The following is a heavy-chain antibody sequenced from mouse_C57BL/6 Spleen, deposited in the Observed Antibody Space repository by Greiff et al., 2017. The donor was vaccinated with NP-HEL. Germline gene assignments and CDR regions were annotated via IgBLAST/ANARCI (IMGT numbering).Heavy chain of an antibody. CDR1: GYSITSGYY. V-gene: IGHV3-6*01. CDR3: ARGGYGNYEAMDY. Sequence: EVKLLESGPGLVKPSQSLSLTCSVTGYSITSGYYWNWIRQFPGNKLEWMGYISYDGSNNYNPSLKNRISITRDTSKNQFFLKLNSVTTEDTATYYCARGGYGNYEAMDYWGQGTSVTVSS. J-gene: IGHJ4*01. D-gene: IGHD2-1*01. CDR2: ISYDGSN.